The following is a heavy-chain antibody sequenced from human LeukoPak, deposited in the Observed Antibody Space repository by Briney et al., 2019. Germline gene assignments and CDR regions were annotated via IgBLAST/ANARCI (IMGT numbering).Heavy chain of an antibody. CDR2: TNPNSGDA. J-gene: IGHJ4*02. Sequence: ASVKVSCKASGYTLTGYFMHWVRQAPGQGLEWMGWTNPNSGDANYAQKFQGRVTMTRDTSISTAYMELSRLRSDDTAVYYCARDERYDSSGYPFDYWGQGTLVTVSS. CDR1: GYTLTGYF. CDR3: ARDERYDSSGYPFDY. D-gene: IGHD3-22*01. V-gene: IGHV1-2*02.